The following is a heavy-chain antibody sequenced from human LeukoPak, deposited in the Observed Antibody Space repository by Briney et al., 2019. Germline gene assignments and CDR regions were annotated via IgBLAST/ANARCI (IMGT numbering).Heavy chain of an antibody. Sequence: SETLSLTCAVSGGSISSSNWWSWVRQPPGKGLEWIGEIYHSGSTNYNPSLKSRVTISVDKSKNQFSLKLSSVTAADTAVYYCARDSIAARRWFDPWGQGTLVTVSS. CDR3: ARDSIAARRWFDP. D-gene: IGHD6-6*01. J-gene: IGHJ5*02. CDR2: IYHSGST. V-gene: IGHV4-4*02. CDR1: GGSISSSNW.